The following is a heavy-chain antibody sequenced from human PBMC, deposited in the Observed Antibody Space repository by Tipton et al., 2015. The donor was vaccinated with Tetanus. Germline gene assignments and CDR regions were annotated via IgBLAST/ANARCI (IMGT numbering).Heavy chain of an antibody. J-gene: IGHJ4*02. V-gene: IGHV1-3*01. CDR2: INPANGDT. CDR3: ARDYYGSGSYYFMDH. Sequence: QSGAEVKKPGASVKVSCKASGYTFTSYALQWVRQAPGQSLEWMGWINPANGDTRYLQKFQGRVTITRDTSASTAYMDLSSLGSEDTAVFYCARDYYGSGSYYFMDHWGQGTLVTVSS. D-gene: IGHD3-10*01. CDR1: GYTFTSYA.